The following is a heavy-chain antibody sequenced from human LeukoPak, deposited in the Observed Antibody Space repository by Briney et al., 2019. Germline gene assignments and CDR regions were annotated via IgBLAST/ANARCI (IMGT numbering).Heavy chain of an antibody. J-gene: IGHJ4*02. V-gene: IGHV3-11*01. D-gene: IGHD6-13*01. CDR3: ARGSQQPYY. CDR2: ISSSGDTI. CDR1: GFTFSDHY. Sequence: GGSLRLSCAGSGFTFSDHYVRWIRQAPGRGLEWVSYISSSGDTIYYAVSVKGRFTISRDNAKNSLYLQMNSLSAEDTAVYYCARGSQQPYYWGQGTLVSVSS.